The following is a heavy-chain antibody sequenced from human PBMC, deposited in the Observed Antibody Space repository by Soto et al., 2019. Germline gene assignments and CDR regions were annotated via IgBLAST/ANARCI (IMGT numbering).Heavy chain of an antibody. CDR1: GGSISSYY. V-gene: IGHV4-59*08. CDR2: IYYSGST. D-gene: IGHD2-2*01. Sequence: QLQLQESAPGLVKPSETLSLTCTVSGGSISSYYWSWIRQPPGKGLEWIGYIYYSGSTNYNPSLKSRVTISVDTSKNQFSLKLSSVTAADTAVYYCARSPAGLGDYWGQGTLVTVSS. CDR3: ARSPAGLGDY. J-gene: IGHJ4*02.